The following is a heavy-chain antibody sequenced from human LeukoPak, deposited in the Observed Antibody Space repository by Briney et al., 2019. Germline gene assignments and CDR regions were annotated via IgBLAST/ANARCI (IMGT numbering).Heavy chain of an antibody. V-gene: IGHV3-23*01. D-gene: IGHD4-23*01. CDR1: GGSISSSSHY. CDR2: ISGSGSNT. Sequence: PSETLSLTCTVSGGSISSSSHYWGWVRQPPGKGLEWVSAISGSGSNTYYADSVKGRFTISRDNSKNTLYLQMNSLRAEETAVYYCAKHYGSNSMADYWGQGTLVTVSS. CDR3: AKHYGSNSMADY. J-gene: IGHJ4*02.